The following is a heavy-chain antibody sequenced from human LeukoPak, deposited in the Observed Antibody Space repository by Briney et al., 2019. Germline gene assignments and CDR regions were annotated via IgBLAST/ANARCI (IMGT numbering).Heavy chain of an antibody. CDR1: GIIITSYW. D-gene: IGHD3-16*01. CDR2: IKQDGSEK. V-gene: IGHV3-7*01. CDR3: ASHSYGYNH. J-gene: IGHJ5*02. Sequence: GGSLRLSCAASGIIITSYWMSWVRQTPGKGLEWVANIKQDGSEKNYVDSVKGRFTIFRDNARNSLYLQMNSLRAEDTAVYYCASHSYGYNHWGQGNPGHRLL.